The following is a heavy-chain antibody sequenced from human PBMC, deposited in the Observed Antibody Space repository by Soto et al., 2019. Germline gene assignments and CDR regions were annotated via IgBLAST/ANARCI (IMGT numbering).Heavy chain of an antibody. D-gene: IGHD1-1*01. CDR1: GGSVNTAPYH. Sequence: SETLSLTCTVSGGSVNTAPYHWSWIRQSPWNGLEWIGNIYYTGSTNYNPSFKRRLTISVDTSKTQFALRLTSVTAADTAVYYCARYRLEAVDGYTLDNWGQGILVTVSS. CDR2: IYYTGST. J-gene: IGHJ4*02. V-gene: IGHV4-61*01. CDR3: ARYRLEAVDGYTLDN.